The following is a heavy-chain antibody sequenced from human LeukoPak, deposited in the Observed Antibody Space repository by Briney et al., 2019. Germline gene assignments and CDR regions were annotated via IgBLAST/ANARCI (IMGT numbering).Heavy chain of an antibody. CDR2: ISAYNGNT. CDR1: GGTFSTFP. J-gene: IGHJ6*02. CDR3: ARGREYYYDSSGLGGPNYYYYYGMDV. D-gene: IGHD3-22*01. V-gene: IGHV1-18*01. Sequence: GSSVKVSCKASGGTFSTFPISWVRQAPGQGLEWMGWISAYNGNTNYAQKLQGRVTMTTDTSTSTAYMELRSLRSDDTAVYYCARGREYYYDSSGLGGPNYYYYYGMDVWGQGTTVTVSS.